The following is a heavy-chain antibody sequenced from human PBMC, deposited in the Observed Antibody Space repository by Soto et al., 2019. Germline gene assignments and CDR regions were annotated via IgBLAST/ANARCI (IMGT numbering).Heavy chain of an antibody. D-gene: IGHD4-17*01. V-gene: IGHV4-4*02. J-gene: IGHJ4*01. CDR2: IYHTGST. CDR1: GGSISSMDL. Sequence: SETLSLTCAVSGGSISSMDLWTWVRQPPGKGLQWIGEIYHTGSTNYNPSLQSRVTISIDESRTSFSLNLDSVTATDTAVYYCATRRDGGPVWGHGTLVTV. CDR3: ATRRDGGPV.